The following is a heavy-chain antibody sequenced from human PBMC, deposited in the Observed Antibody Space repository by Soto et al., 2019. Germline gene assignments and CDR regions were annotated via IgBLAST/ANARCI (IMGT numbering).Heavy chain of an antibody. CDR2: ISAYNGNT. CDR3: ARDRGTMVRSRMDV. J-gene: IGHJ6*02. Sequence: GASVKVSCKASGYTFTSYGISWVRQAPGQGLEWMGWISAYNGNTNYVQKLQGRVTMTTDTSTSTAYMELRSLRSDDTAVYYCARDRGTMVRSRMDVWGQGTTVTVSS. D-gene: IGHD3-10*01. CDR1: GYTFTSYG. V-gene: IGHV1-18*01.